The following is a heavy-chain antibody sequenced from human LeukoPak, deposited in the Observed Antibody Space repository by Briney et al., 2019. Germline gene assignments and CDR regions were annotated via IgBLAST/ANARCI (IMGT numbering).Heavy chain of an antibody. J-gene: IGHJ3*02. CDR2: ISYDGSNK. CDR3: ARAQGEYCFDSSGPWEDAFDI. V-gene: IGHV3-30*01. D-gene: IGHD3-22*01. Sequence: GGSLRLSCAASGFTFSSYAMQWVRQAPGKGLEWVAVISYDGSNKYYADSVKGRFTISRDNSKNTLYLQMNSLRAEETAVYYCARAQGEYCFDSSGPWEDAFDIWGQGTMVTVSS. CDR1: GFTFSSYA.